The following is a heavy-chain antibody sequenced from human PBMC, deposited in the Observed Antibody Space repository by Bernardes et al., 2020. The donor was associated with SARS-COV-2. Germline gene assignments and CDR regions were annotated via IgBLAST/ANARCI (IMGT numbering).Heavy chain of an antibody. CDR3: AKRGTVTTDYYGMDV. CDR2: ISASGGAT. CDR1: GFSFSTSG. D-gene: IGHD4-17*01. V-gene: IGHV3-23*01. Sequence: GGSLRLSCVASGFSFSTSGMSWVRRAPGKGLEWVSAISASGGATYYADSVKGRLAISRDNSKNTVYLQMNSLRGEDAAVYYCAKRGTVTTDYYGMDVWGQGTTVTVSS. J-gene: IGHJ6*02.